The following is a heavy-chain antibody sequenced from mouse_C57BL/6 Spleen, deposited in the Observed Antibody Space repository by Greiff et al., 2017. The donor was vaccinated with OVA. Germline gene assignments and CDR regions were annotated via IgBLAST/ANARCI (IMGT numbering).Heavy chain of an antibody. CDR3: ARLSGNYCFDY. Sequence: VQLQQSGAELVMPGASVKLSCKASGYTFTSYWMHWVKQRPGQGLEWIGEIDPSDSYTNYNQKFKGKSTLTVDKSSSTAYMQLSSLTSEDSAVYYCARLSGNYCFDYWGQGTTLTVSS. CDR1: GYTFTSYW. J-gene: IGHJ2*01. V-gene: IGHV1-69*01. D-gene: IGHD2-1*01. CDR2: IDPSDSYT.